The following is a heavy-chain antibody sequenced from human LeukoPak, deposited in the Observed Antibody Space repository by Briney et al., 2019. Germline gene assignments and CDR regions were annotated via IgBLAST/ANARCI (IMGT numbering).Heavy chain of an antibody. V-gene: IGHV3-23*01. Sequence: GGSLRLSCAASGFTFSSYWLSWVRQAPGKGLEWVSAISGSGGSTYYADSVKGRFTISRDNSKNTLYLQMNSLRVEDTAVYYCAKAPYYYDSSGSDYWGQGTLVTVSS. J-gene: IGHJ4*02. CDR1: GFTFSSYW. CDR2: ISGSGGST. D-gene: IGHD3-22*01. CDR3: AKAPYYYDSSGSDY.